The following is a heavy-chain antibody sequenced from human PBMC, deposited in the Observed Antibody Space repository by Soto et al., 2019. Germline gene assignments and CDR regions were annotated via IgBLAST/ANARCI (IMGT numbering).Heavy chain of an antibody. CDR3: ARGRGDTAMAWYY. D-gene: IGHD5-18*01. Sequence: QVQLQESGPGLVKPSETLSFTCTVSGGSISSYYWSWIRQSPGKGLEWIGYIYYSGSTKYNPSLKSRVTISVDTSKNQFSLKLSSVTAADTAVYYCARGRGDTAMAWYYWGQGTLVTVSS. V-gene: IGHV4-59*01. CDR2: IYYSGST. J-gene: IGHJ4*02. CDR1: GGSISSYY.